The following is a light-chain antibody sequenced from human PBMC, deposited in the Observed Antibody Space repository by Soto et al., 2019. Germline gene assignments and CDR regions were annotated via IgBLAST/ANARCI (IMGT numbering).Light chain of an antibody. J-gene: IGKJ4*01. CDR2: AAS. CDR1: QSISSY. V-gene: IGKV1-39*01. Sequence: DIQMTQSPSSLSASVGDRVTITCRASQSISSYLNWYQQKPGKAPKLLIYAASSLQIGVPSRFSGSGSGTDFTLTISSLQPEDFATYSCQQSYSTQLTFGGGTKVEIK. CDR3: QQSYSTQLT.